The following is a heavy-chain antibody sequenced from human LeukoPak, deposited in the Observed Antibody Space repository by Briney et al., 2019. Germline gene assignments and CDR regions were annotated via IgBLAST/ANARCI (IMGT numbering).Heavy chain of an antibody. J-gene: IGHJ3*02. CDR3: AKDRTYCTNAICYNAFDI. CDR2: IVVGSGNT. V-gene: IGHV1-58*02. CDR1: GFTFTSSA. D-gene: IGHD2-8*01. Sequence: GASVKVSCKASGFTFTSSAMQWVRQARGQRLEWIGWIVVGSGNTNYAQKFQERVTITRDMSTSTAYMELSSLRSEDTAVYYCAKDRTYCTNAICYNAFDIWDQGTMITVSS.